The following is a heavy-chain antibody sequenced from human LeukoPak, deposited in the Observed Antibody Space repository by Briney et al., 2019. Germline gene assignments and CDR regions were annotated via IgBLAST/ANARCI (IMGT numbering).Heavy chain of an antibody. CDR2: INPNDGST. CDR1: GGTFSSYA. CDR3: ARARGYSGYHPIDY. J-gene: IGHJ4*02. Sequence: GASVKVSCKASGGTFSSYAISWVRQAPGQGLEWMGTINPNDGSTNHAQNFQGRVTMTRDTSTSTFNMELTSLRSEDTALYFCARARGYSGYHPIDYWGQGTLVTVSS. D-gene: IGHD5-12*01. V-gene: IGHV1-46*01.